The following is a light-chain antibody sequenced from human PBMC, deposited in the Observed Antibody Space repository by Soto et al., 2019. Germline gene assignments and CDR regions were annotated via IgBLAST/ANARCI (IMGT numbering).Light chain of an antibody. V-gene: IGKV3-15*01. CDR3: QQYNNWPPLT. CDR1: QSVSSN. J-gene: IGKJ4*01. CDR2: GAS. Sequence: EIVMTQSPATLSVSPGERATLSCRASQSVSSNLAWYQQKPGQAPRLLIYGASTRATGIPARFSGSGSGTEFTLTISSLQSEDFAVYYCQQYNNWPPLTFGGGPKVELQ.